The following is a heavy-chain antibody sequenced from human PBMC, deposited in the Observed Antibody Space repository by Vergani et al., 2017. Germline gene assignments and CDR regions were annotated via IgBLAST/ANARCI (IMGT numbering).Heavy chain of an antibody. Sequence: QVQLQESGPGLVKPSQTLSLTCTVSGDSIRSGVYYWGWIRQPPGQGLEWIGYIYHTGTTYYNPSLRGRINISVDTSKNQLSLKLTSVTAADTAVYFCARAGLPFYAFYMVVWGKGITVTVSS. CDR2: IYHTGTT. J-gene: IGHJ6*03. CDR3: ARAGLPFYAFYMVV. D-gene: IGHD2/OR15-2a*01. CDR1: GDSIRSGVYY. V-gene: IGHV4-31*03.